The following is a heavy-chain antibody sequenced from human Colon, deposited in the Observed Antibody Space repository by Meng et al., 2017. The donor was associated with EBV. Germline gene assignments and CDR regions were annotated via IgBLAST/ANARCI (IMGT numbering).Heavy chain of an antibody. V-gene: IGHV4-30-4*01. CDR3: ARNYYFDY. CDR2: IYYTGST. Sequence: QVQLRESAPARVTPSETLSLACAASGDSITNHNWWAWVRQPPGKGLEWIGYIYYTGSTYNNPSLKSRVTISMDTSKNQFSLRLSSVTAADTAVYYCARNYYFDYWGQGTLVTVSS. CDR1: GDSITNHNW. J-gene: IGHJ4*02.